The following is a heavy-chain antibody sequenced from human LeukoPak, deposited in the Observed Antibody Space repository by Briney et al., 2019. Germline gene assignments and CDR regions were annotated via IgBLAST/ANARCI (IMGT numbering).Heavy chain of an antibody. CDR3: ARTGYCSGGSCYYGGYSYYMDV. J-gene: IGHJ6*03. CDR1: VYTFITYG. CDR2: ISAYNGNT. Sequence: ASVNVSCKASVYTFITYGISWVRQAPGQGREWMGWISAYNGNTNYAQYLQRRVTITTDTSTSTAYMELRSLRSDDTAVYYCARTGYCSGGSCYYGGYSYYMDVWGKGTTVTVSS. V-gene: IGHV1-18*01. D-gene: IGHD2-15*01.